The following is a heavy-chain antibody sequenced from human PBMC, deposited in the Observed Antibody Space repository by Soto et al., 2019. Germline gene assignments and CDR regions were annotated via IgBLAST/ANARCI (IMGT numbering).Heavy chain of an antibody. D-gene: IGHD1-26*01. CDR3: ARVQGGYYCDYSLDV. CDR2: FYHSGST. J-gene: IGHJ6*02. Sequence: PSETLSLTCAVSGDSISNNYWWSWVRQPPGKGLEWIGEFYHSGSTNYNPSLKSRVTISVDMSKNKFSLNLRSVTAADTAVYYCARVQGGYYCDYSLDVWGQGTTVTVSS. CDR1: GDSISNNYW. V-gene: IGHV4-4*02.